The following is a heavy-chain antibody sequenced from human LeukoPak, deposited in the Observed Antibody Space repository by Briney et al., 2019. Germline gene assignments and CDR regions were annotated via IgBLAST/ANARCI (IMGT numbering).Heavy chain of an antibody. D-gene: IGHD4-17*01. Sequence: GASVKVSCKASGGTFSSYAISWVRQAPGQGLEWMGGIIPIFGTANYAQKFQGRVTITTDESTSTAYMELSSLRSVDTAVYCCARGDYGDLFFDYWGQGTLVTVSS. V-gene: IGHV1-69*05. CDR2: IIPIFGTA. J-gene: IGHJ4*02. CDR1: GGTFSSYA. CDR3: ARGDYGDLFFDY.